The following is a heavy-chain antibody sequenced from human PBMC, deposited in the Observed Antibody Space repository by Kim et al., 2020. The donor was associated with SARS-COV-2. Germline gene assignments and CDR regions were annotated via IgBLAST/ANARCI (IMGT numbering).Heavy chain of an antibody. Sequence: GGSLRLSCAASGFSFTDYYMSWIRQAPGKGLEWLSDISSSGRNRYYADSVKGRFTISRDNAKNSVYLQMDSVRAEDTALYYCARDLGSSSWYSTAFGLWGQGTLVTVSS. V-gene: IGHV3-11*01. J-gene: IGHJ5*02. CDR3: ARDLGSSSWYSTAFGL. D-gene: IGHD6-13*01. CDR2: ISSSGRNR. CDR1: GFSFTDYY.